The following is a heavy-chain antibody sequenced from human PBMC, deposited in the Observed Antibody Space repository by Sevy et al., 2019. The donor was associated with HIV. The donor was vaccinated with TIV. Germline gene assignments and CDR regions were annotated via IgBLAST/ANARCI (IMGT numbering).Heavy chain of an antibody. V-gene: IGHV3-23*01. Sequence: GGSLRLSCAASGFSFSSYAMSWVRQAPGKGLEWVSGISGSGGSTYYADSVKGRFTISRDSSKNTLYLQMNSLRAEDTALYYCAKDIDSSGYYYSDYWGQGTLVTVSS. CDR3: AKDIDSSGYYYSDY. CDR2: ISGSGGST. D-gene: IGHD6-19*01. J-gene: IGHJ4*02. CDR1: GFSFSSYA.